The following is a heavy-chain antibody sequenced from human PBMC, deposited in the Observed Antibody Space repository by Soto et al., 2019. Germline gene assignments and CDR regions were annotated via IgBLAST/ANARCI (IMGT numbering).Heavy chain of an antibody. CDR3: AAGGKNGYIK. V-gene: IGHV1-69*13. D-gene: IGHD6-13*01. J-gene: IGHJ4*02. Sequence: SVKVSCKASRDTFDSYGITWVRLAPGQGLEWMGGIIPILGTTKYAQKFQGRVTMTADESTTTVYMELSSLRSEDRAVYYCAAGGKNGYIKWGQGTQVTVSS. CDR2: IIPILGTT. CDR1: RDTFDSYG.